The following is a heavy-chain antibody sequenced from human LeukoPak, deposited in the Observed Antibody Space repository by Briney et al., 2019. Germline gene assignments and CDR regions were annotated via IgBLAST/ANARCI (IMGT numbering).Heavy chain of an antibody. CDR1: GGSISSYY. V-gene: IGHV4-59*01. CDR3: ARVAGTTQHYYYYYYMDV. D-gene: IGHD6-19*01. J-gene: IGHJ6*03. CDR2: IYYSGST. Sequence: SETLSLTCTVSGGSISSYYWSWIRQPPGKGLEWIGYIYYSGSTNYNPPLKSRVTISVDTSKNQFSLKLSSVTAADTAVYYCARVAGTTQHYYYYYYMDVWGKGTTVTVSS.